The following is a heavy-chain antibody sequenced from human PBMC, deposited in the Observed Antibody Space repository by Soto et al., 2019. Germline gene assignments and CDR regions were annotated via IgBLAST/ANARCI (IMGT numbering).Heavy chain of an antibody. V-gene: IGHV5-10-1*01. Sequence: GESLKISCKGSGYSFAGYWITWVRQKPVKGLEWMGRIDPSDSQTYYSPSFRGHVTISVTKSITTVFLQWSSLRASDTAMYYCARQIYDSDTGPNFQYYFDSWGQGTPVTVSS. D-gene: IGHD3-22*01. CDR1: GYSFAGYW. CDR2: IDPSDSQT. J-gene: IGHJ4*02. CDR3: ARQIYDSDTGPNFQYYFDS.